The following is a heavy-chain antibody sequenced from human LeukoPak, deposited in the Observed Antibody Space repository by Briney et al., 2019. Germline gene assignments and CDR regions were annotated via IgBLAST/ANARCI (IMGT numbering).Heavy chain of an antibody. J-gene: IGHJ4*02. CDR1: GFTFSSYW. V-gene: IGHV3-23*01. CDR2: ISGSGGST. Sequence: GGSLRLSCAASGFTFSSYWMSWVRQAPGKGLEWVSAISGSGGSTYYADSVKGRFTISRDNSKNTLYLQMNSLRAEDTAVYYCAKLSSSSSGVDYWGQGTLVTGSS. D-gene: IGHD6-6*01. CDR3: AKLSSSSSGVDY.